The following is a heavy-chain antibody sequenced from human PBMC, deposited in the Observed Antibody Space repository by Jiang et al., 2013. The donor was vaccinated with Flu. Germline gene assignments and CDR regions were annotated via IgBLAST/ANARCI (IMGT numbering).Heavy chain of an antibody. CDR3: ARLGMVSSLQSHFDY. Sequence: SGAEVKKLGSSVKVSCKASGGTFSSYAISWVRQAPGQGLEWMGGIIPIFGTANYAQKFQGRVTITADESTSTAYMELSSLRSEDTAVYYCARLGMVSSLQSHFDYWGQGTLVTVSS. CDR1: GGTFSSYA. V-gene: IGHV1-69*01. J-gene: IGHJ4*02. CDR2: IIPIFGTA. D-gene: IGHD3-3*01.